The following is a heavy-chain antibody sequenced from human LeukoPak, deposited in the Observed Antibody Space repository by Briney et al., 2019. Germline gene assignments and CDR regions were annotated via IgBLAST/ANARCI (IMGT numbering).Heavy chain of an antibody. Sequence: GGSLRLSCAASGFTFSSYGMHWVRQAPGKGLEWVAVIWYDGSNKYYADSVKGRYTISRDNSKNTLYLQMNSLRAEDTAVYYCARDSCSGGSCYSDYWGQGTLVTVSS. CDR1: GFTFSSYG. V-gene: IGHV3-33*01. J-gene: IGHJ4*02. D-gene: IGHD2-15*01. CDR3: ARDSCSGGSCYSDY. CDR2: IWYDGSNK.